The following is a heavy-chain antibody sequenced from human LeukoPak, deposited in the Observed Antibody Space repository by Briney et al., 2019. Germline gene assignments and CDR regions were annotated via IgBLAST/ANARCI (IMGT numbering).Heavy chain of an antibody. D-gene: IGHD1-1*01. CDR1: GGSFDPYY. CDR3: ARKNNWNLGVDS. Sequence: PSETLSLTCAVYGGSFDPYYWTWIRQSPGKGLEWIGEINHSGSANYNPSLKSRVTISVDPSSNQFSLKLNSVTAADTAVYYCARKNNWNLGVDSWGQGTLVTVSS. J-gene: IGHJ5*01. V-gene: IGHV4-34*01. CDR2: INHSGSA.